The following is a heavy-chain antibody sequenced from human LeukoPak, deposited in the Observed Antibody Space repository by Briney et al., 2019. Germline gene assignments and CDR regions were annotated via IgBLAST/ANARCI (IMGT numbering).Heavy chain of an antibody. J-gene: IGHJ4*02. CDR3: ARNSGWYMYDY. V-gene: IGHV4-59*01. CDR1: GGSINNYY. Sequence: SETLSLTCTVSGGSINNYYWSWIRQPPGKGLEWLGYIYYGGSTNYNPSLESRVTISLDTSKNHFSLKLSSVTAADTAVYYCARNSGWYMYDYWGQGTLVTVSS. CDR2: IYYGGST. D-gene: IGHD6-19*01.